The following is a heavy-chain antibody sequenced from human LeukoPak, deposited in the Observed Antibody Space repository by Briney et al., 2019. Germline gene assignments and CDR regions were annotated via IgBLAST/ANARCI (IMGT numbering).Heavy chain of an antibody. V-gene: IGHV3-7*01. D-gene: IGHD3-10*01. CDR1: GFTFSDYW. Sequence: GGSLRLSCATSGFTFSDYWMNWVRQAPGKGLEWVANIKQDGSEKYYVDSVKGRFTISRDNAKNSLYLQMNSLRAEDTAVYYCERDPGPPYYFDYWGQGTLVTVSS. CDR3: ERDPGPPYYFDY. J-gene: IGHJ4*02. CDR2: IKQDGSEK.